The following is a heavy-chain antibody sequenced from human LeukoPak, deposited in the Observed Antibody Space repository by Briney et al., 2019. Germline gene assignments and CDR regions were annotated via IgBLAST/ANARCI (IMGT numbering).Heavy chain of an antibody. D-gene: IGHD1-20*01. J-gene: IGHJ5*02. CDR3: TRYRYSWYCFDP. CDR1: GGSISSYY. V-gene: IGHV4-59*08. Sequence: PSETLSLTCTVSGGSISSYYWSWIRQPPGKGLGWIGYIYYSGSTNYNPSLKSRVTISVDTSKNQSSLRLSSVTAADTAVYYCTRYRYSWYCFDPWGQGALVTVSS. CDR2: IYYSGST.